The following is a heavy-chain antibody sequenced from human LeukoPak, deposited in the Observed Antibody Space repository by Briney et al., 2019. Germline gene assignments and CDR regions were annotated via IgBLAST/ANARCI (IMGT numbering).Heavy chain of an antibody. CDR2: IWYDGSNK. Sequence: LAGGSLRLSCAASGLTVSSNYMSWVRQAPGKGLEWVAVIWYDGSNKYYADSVKGRFTISRDNSKNTLYLQMNSLRAEDTAVYYCARDRSTLVEPDAFDIWGQGTMVTVSS. J-gene: IGHJ3*02. CDR3: ARDRSTLVEPDAFDI. D-gene: IGHD2-2*01. CDR1: GLTVSSNY. V-gene: IGHV3-33*08.